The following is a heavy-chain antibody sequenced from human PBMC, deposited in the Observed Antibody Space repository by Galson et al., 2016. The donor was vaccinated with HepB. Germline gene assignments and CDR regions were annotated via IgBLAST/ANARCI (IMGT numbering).Heavy chain of an antibody. CDR1: GHTFTSYG. J-gene: IGHJ4*02. V-gene: IGHV1-18*01. D-gene: IGHD1-7*01. Sequence: SVKVSCKASGHTFTSYGISWVRQAPGQGLEWMGWISAYKGDTNYAQSLQGRVTVTTDTSTSTAYMELRSLRSADTAVYFCARVGNYVPMFFEYFGQGTLVTVSS. CDR3: ARVGNYVPMFFEY. CDR2: ISAYKGDT.